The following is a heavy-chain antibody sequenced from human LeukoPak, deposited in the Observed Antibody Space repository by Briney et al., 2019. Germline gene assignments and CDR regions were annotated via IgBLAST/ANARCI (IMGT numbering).Heavy chain of an antibody. V-gene: IGHV4-4*02. Sequence: SETLSLTCGVSGGSISRSNWWSWVRQPPGKGLEWIGEIYHSGSTNYNPSLKSRVTISVDKSKNQSSLKLSSVTAADTAVYYCARGYPTGAFDIWGQGTMVTVSS. CDR1: GGSISRSNW. CDR2: IYHSGST. CDR3: ARGYPTGAFDI. D-gene: IGHD1-1*01. J-gene: IGHJ3*02.